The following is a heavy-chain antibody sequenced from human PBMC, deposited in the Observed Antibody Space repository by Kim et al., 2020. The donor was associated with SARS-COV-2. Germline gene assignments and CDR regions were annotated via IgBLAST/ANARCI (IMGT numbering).Heavy chain of an antibody. V-gene: IGHV3-9*01. CDR2: ISWNSGSI. CDR1: GFTFDDYA. CDR3: AKDIRRFGRGFEGTAFDI. D-gene: IGHD3-16*01. Sequence: GGSLRLSCAASGFTFDDYAMHWVRQAPGKGLEWVSGISWNSGSIGYADSVKGRFTISRDNAKNSLYLQMNSLRAEDTALYYCAKDIRRFGRGFEGTAFDIWGQGTMVTVSS. J-gene: IGHJ3*02.